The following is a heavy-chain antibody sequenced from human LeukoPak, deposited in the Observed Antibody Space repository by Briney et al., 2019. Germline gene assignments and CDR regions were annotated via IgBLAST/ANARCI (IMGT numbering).Heavy chain of an antibody. CDR1: GGSISSYY. D-gene: IGHD1-26*01. J-gene: IGHJ1*01. CDR3: ARRYSESYYYFQD. V-gene: IGHV4-59*01. Sequence: SETLSLTCTVSGGSISSYYWTWIRQSPGKGLEWIGYIYYSGSTNYNPSLKSRVTISAGTSKNQFSLKLSSVTAADTAVYYCARRYSESYYYFQDWGQGTLVTVSS. CDR2: IYYSGST.